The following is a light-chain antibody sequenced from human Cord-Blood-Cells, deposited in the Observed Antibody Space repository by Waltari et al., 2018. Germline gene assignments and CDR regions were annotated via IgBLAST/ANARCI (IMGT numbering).Light chain of an antibody. V-gene: IGLV2-23*01. CDR3: CSYAGSSTWV. Sequence: QSALTQPASVPGSPGQSTTISCTGTSSDVGSYNLVSWYQQHPGKAPKLMIYEGSKRPSGVSNRFSGSKSGNTASLTISGLQAEDEADYYCCSYAGSSTWVFGGGTKLTVL. CDR2: EGS. CDR1: SSDVGSYNL. J-gene: IGLJ3*02.